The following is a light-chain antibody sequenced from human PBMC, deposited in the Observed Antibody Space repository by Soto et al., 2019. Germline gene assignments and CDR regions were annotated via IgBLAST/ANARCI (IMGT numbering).Light chain of an antibody. V-gene: IGLV2-11*01. J-gene: IGLJ1*01. CDR3: CSYAGRYTYV. CDR2: DVS. CDR1: SSDVGGYNY. Sequence: QSALTQPRSVSGSPGQSVTISCTGASSDVGGYNYVSWYQQHPGKAPKLMIYDVSKRPSGVPGRFFGSKSGNTASLTISGLQTEDEADYYCCSYAGRYTYVFGTGTKLTVL.